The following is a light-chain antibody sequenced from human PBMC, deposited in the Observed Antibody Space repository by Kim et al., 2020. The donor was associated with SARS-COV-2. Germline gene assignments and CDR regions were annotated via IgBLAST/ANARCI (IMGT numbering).Light chain of an antibody. V-gene: IGLV1-47*01. CDR2: RYT. J-gene: IGLJ2*01. Sequence: GQRVTISCSGSTPNLGSNSVNWYQQLPGSAPKFLIYRYTKRPSGVPDRFSGSKSGTSASLAISGLRSEDEADYYCGAWDDSLSAVVFGGGTQLTVL. CDR1: TPNLGSNS. CDR3: GAWDDSLSAVV.